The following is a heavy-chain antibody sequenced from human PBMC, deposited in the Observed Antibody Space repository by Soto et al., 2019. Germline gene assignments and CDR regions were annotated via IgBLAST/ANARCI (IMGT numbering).Heavy chain of an antibody. CDR3: AGGVCSGGSCYSGGWFDP. D-gene: IGHD2-15*01. CDR2: INHSGST. CDR1: GGSFSGYY. J-gene: IGHJ5*02. V-gene: IGHV4-34*01. Sequence: QVQLQQWGAGLLKPSETLSLTCAVYGGSFSGYYWSWIRQPPGKGLEWIGEINHSGSTNYNPSLKSRVTISVDTSKNQFSRKLRSVTAADTAVYYCAGGVCSGGSCYSGGWFDPWGQGTLVTVSS.